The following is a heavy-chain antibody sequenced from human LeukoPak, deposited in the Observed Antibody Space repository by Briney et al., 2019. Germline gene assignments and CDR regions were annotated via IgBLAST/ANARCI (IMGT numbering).Heavy chain of an antibody. CDR2: IKVDGSEE. D-gene: IGHD2-8*02. CDR3: ARGYWYYFDY. J-gene: IGHJ4*02. V-gene: IGHV3-7*01. Sequence: GGCLRLSCAAAGFTFSTYWMNWVRQAPGKGLEWVANIKVDGSEEYYTDSVEGRFTISRDNAKNSLYLQMNSLRAEDTAVYYCARGYWYYFDYWGQGTLVTVSS. CDR1: GFTFSTYW.